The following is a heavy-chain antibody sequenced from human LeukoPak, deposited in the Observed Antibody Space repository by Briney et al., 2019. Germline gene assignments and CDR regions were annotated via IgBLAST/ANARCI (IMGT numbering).Heavy chain of an antibody. CDR3: ARIGSGYSLDY. V-gene: IGHV3-23*01. CDR1: GFTFSSYA. J-gene: IGHJ4*02. D-gene: IGHD3-22*01. Sequence: TGGSLRLSCAASGFTFSSYAMSWVRQAPGKGLEWVSAISGSGGSTYYADSVKGRFTISRDNSKNTLYLQMNSLRVEDTAVYFCARIGSGYSLDYWGQGTLVTVSS. CDR2: ISGSGGST.